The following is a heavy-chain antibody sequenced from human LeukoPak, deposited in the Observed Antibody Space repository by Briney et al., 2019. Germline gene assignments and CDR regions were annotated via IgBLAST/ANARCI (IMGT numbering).Heavy chain of an antibody. V-gene: IGHV4-61*02. Sequence: SETLSLTCTVSGGSISSGSYYWSWIRQPAGKGLEWIGRIYASGSTNYNPSLKSRVTISVDTSKNHFSLKLSSVIAADTAVYYCARQRAGIEASSPFDCWGQGTLVTVSS. D-gene: IGHD6-13*01. CDR3: ARQRAGIEASSPFDC. J-gene: IGHJ4*02. CDR2: IYASGST. CDR1: GGSISSGSYY.